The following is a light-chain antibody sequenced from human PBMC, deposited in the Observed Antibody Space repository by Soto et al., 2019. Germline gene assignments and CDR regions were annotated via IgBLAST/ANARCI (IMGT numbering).Light chain of an antibody. CDR3: QQFNNYPFT. CDR2: DAS. V-gene: IGKV1D-13*01. J-gene: IGKJ3*01. CDR1: QGISSA. Sequence: AIQLTQSPSSLSASVGDRVTITCRASQGISSALAWYQQKPGKAPKLLIYDASNLESGLPSRFSSSGSVTDFTLTISSLQPEDFATYYCQQFNNYPFTFGPGTKVDIK.